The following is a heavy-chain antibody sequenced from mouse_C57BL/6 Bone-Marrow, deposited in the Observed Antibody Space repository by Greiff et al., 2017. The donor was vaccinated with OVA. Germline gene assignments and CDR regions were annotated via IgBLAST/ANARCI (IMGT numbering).Heavy chain of an antibody. CDR2: IRSKSSNYAT. J-gene: IGHJ4*01. CDR1: GFTFNTYA. V-gene: IGHV10-3*01. CDR3: VREGDGSSYVDAMDY. D-gene: IGHD1-1*01. Sequence: EVQGVESGGGLVQPKGSLKLSCAASGFTFNTYAMHWVRQAPGKGLEWVARIRSKSSNYATYYADSVKDRFTISRDDSQSMLYLQMNNLKTEDTAMYYCVREGDGSSYVDAMDYWGQGTSVTVSS.